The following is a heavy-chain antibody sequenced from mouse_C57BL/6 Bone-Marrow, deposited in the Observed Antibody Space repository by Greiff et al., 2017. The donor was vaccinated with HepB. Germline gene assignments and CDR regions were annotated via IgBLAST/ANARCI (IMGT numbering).Heavy chain of an antibody. CDR2: FRNKANGYTT. Sequence: EPGGGLVQLGGSLSFSCAAPGSTFIDYYMSWFRQPPGKALEWLGFFRNKANGYTTEYSASVKGRFTISRDNSQSILYLQMNALRAEDSATYYCARYIAVAYFDYWGQGTTLTVSS. D-gene: IGHD1-1*01. CDR3: ARYIAVAYFDY. J-gene: IGHJ2*01. V-gene: IGHV7-3*01. CDR1: GSTFIDYY.